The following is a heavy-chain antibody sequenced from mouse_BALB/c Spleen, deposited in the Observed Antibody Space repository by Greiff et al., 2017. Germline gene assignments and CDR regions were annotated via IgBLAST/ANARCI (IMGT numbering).Heavy chain of an antibody. Sequence: EVKLMESGGGLVKPGGSLKLSCAASGFTFSDYYMYWVRQTPEKRLEWVATISDGGSYTYYPDSVKGRFTISRDNAKNNLYLQMSSLKSEDTAMYYCARAPYYYGSRTGYFDVWGAGTTVTVSS. J-gene: IGHJ1*01. CDR2: ISDGGSYT. V-gene: IGHV5-4*02. CDR1: GFTFSDYY. CDR3: ARAPYYYGSRTGYFDV. D-gene: IGHD1-1*01.